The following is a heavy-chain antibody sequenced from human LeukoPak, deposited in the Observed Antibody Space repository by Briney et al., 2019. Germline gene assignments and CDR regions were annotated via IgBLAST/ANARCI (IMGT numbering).Heavy chain of an antibody. J-gene: IGHJ5*02. CDR2: IYTSGST. D-gene: IGHD2-2*01. CDR3: ARGVGYCSSTSCYPGFDP. V-gene: IGHV4-4*07. Sequence: SETLSLTCTVSGGSISSYYWSWIRQPAGKGLEWIGRIYTSGSTNYNPSLKSRVTMSVDTSMNQFSLKLSSVTAADTAVYYCARGVGYCSSTSCYPGFDPWGQGTLVTVSS. CDR1: GGSISSYY.